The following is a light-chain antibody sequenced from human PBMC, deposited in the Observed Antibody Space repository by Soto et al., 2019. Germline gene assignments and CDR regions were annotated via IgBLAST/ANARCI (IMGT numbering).Light chain of an antibody. CDR3: QQLYTYPHT. V-gene: IGKV1-9*01. Sequence: IQVTQYPSILSASVGDRVTITCRTSQGVMYSFAWYQQKSGKAPRLLIYSISSLKSGFPSRFSGSGSGAEFTLTISGLQPEDFATYFCQQLYTYPHTFGLGTQLQI. J-gene: IGKJ2*01. CDR2: SIS. CDR1: QGVMYS.